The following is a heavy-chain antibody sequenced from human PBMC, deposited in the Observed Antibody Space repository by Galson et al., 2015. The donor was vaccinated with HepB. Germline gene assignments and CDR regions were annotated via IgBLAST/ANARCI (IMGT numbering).Heavy chain of an antibody. D-gene: IGHD2-15*01. V-gene: IGHV1-18*04. J-gene: IGHJ5*02. CDR3: VIDWYCSGRNCFDCFYP. CDR1: GYSFSNYG. CDR2: SSAYRDKA. Sequence: SVKVSCKASGYSFSNYGISWVRQAPGQGLEWLGWSSAYRDKANYAQIVQGRVTMTTDTSTSTAYMEMRSLTSDDTAKYYCVIDWYCSGRNCFDCFYPGGQGTLVTVSS.